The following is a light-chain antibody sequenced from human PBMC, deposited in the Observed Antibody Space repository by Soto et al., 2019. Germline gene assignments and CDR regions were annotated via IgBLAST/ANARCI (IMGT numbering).Light chain of an antibody. J-gene: IGKJ1*01. CDR2: GAS. Sequence: EIVMTQSPATLSVSPGERATLSFRSSQSVSSNLAWYQQKPGQAPRLLIYGASTRATGIPARFSGSGSGTEFTLTISSLQSEDFAVYYCQQYNNWPRRTFGQGTKVDIK. V-gene: IGKV3-15*01. CDR3: QQYNNWPRRT. CDR1: QSVSSN.